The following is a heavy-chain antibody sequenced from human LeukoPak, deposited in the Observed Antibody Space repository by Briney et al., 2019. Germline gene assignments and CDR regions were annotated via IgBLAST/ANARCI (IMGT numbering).Heavy chain of an antibody. Sequence: GGSLRLSCAASGFTFSSYEMNWVRQAPGKGLEWVSYISSSGSTIYYADSVKGRFTISRDNAKNSLYLQMTSLRAEDTAVYYCARTLHYYDSSGYPCRYFDYWGQGTLVTVSS. CDR1: GFTFSSYE. D-gene: IGHD3-22*01. J-gene: IGHJ4*02. V-gene: IGHV3-48*03. CDR2: ISSSGSTI. CDR3: ARTLHYYDSSGYPCRYFDY.